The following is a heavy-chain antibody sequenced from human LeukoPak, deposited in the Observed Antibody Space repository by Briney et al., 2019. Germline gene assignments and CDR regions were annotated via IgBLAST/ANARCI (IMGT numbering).Heavy chain of an antibody. CDR3: ARDPSYYGSGSYKDY. Sequence: SETLSLTCTVSGGSISSSSYYWGWIRQPPGKGLEWIGSIYYSGSTYYNPSLKSRVTISVDTSKNQISLKLSSVTAADTAVYYCARDPSYYGSGSYKDYWGQGTLVTVSS. J-gene: IGHJ4*02. CDR1: GGSISSSSYY. D-gene: IGHD3-10*01. CDR2: IYYSGST. V-gene: IGHV4-39*07.